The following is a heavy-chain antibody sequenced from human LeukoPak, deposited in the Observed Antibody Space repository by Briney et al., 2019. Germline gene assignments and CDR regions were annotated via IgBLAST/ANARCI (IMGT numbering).Heavy chain of an antibody. CDR3: ARAPYYDILTGYYTHYYYYYGMDV. D-gene: IGHD3-9*01. Sequence: ASVKVSCKASGYTFTCYYMHWVRQAPGQGLEWMGRINPNSGGTNYAQKFQGRVTMTRDTSISTAYMELSRLRSDDTAVYYCARAPYYDILTGYYTHYYYYYGMDVWGQGTTVTVSS. CDR2: INPNSGGT. CDR1: GYTFTCYY. V-gene: IGHV1-2*06. J-gene: IGHJ6*02.